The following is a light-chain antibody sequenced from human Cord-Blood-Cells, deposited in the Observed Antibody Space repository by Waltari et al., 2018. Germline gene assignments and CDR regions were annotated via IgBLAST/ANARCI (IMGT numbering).Light chain of an antibody. J-gene: IGLJ1*01. CDR1: KIASKR. CDR3: QVWDSSSDHYV. Sequence: SYVRTQPPSVSAARDRTDRITCRGNKIASKRVHWYQQKPGQAPVLVIYYDSDRPSGIPERFSGSNSGNTATLTISRVEAGDEADYYCQVWDSSSDHYVFGTGTKVTVL. V-gene: IGLV3-21*04. CDR2: YDS.